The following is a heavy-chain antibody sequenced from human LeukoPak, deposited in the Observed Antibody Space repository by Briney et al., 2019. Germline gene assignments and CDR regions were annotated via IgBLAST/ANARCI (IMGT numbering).Heavy chain of an antibody. D-gene: IGHD2-2*01. CDR3: ARDRWDSCSGTSYSFFDY. CDR2: IWYEGSNK. J-gene: IGHJ4*02. Sequence: GRSLRLSCAASGFTFSCYGMHWVRQAPGKGLEWVALIWYEGSNKYYAGSVKGRFSISRDNSKNTVYLQMNSLRAEDTALYYCARDRWDSCSGTSYSFFDYWGQGTLVTVSS. V-gene: IGHV3-33*01. CDR1: GFTFSCYG.